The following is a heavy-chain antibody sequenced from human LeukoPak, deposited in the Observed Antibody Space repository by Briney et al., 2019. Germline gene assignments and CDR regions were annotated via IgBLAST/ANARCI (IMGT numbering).Heavy chain of an antibody. V-gene: IGHV1-8*02. CDR3: ARGPPNWGYDY. CDR1: GYTFTGYY. Sequence: ASVKVSCKASGYTFTGYYMHWLRQATGQRPEWMGWMSPNSGDTGYAQKFQDRVTMTRNTSISTAYMELSSLRSDDTAVYYCARGPPNWGYDYWGPGTLVTVSS. D-gene: IGHD7-27*01. CDR2: MSPNSGDT. J-gene: IGHJ4*02.